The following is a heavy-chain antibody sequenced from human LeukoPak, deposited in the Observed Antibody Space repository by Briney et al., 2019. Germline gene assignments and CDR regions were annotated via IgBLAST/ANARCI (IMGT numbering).Heavy chain of an antibody. D-gene: IGHD2-15*01. CDR2: ISGGSSTI. CDR1: GFTFSDYY. CDR3: ARRGSGRHFDF. J-gene: IGHJ4*02. V-gene: IGHV3-11*01. Sequence: NPGGSLRLSCAASGFTFSDYYMSWIRQAPGKGLEWVSYISGGSSTIYYADSLKGRFTVSRDNAKNSLYLLMKSLRAEDTAVYYCARRGSGRHFDFWGQGTLVTVSS.